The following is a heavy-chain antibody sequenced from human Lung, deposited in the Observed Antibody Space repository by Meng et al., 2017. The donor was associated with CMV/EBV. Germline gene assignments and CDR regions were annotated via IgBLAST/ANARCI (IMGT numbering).Heavy chain of an antibody. V-gene: IGHV3-21*01. D-gene: IGHD2-2*01. CDR2: ISSSSSYI. CDR3: ARDAVRYCSSTSCYGPPKQQLVEYED. Sequence: GESLKISCAASGFTFSSYSMNWVRQAPGKGLEWVSSISSSSSYIYYADSVKGRFTISRDNAKNSLYLQMNSLRAEDTAVYYCARDAVRYCSSTSCYGPPKQQLVEYEDWGQGTXVTVSS. J-gene: IGHJ4*02. CDR1: GFTFSSYS.